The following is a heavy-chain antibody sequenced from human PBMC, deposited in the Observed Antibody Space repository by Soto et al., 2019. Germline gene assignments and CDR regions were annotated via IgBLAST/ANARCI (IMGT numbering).Heavy chain of an antibody. CDR2: ISYDGSNK. Sequence: LRLSCAASGFTFSSYGMHWVRQAPGKGLEWVAVISYDGSNKYYADSVKGRFTISRDNSKNTLYLQMNSLRAEDTAVYYCAKVHCSGGSCPLYGMDVWGQGTTVTVSS. D-gene: IGHD2-15*01. CDR1: GFTFSSYG. V-gene: IGHV3-30*18. J-gene: IGHJ6*02. CDR3: AKVHCSGGSCPLYGMDV.